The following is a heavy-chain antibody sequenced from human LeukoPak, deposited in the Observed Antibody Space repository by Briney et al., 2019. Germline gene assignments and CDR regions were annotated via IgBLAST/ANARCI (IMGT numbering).Heavy chain of an antibody. D-gene: IGHD5-24*01. J-gene: IGHJ6*02. CDR2: IYYSGST. V-gene: IGHV4-31*03. CDR3: AREPTSRDGYKSHGMDV. Sequence: SETLSLTCTVSSGSISSCGYYWSWIRQHPGKGLEWIGYIYYSGSTYYNPSLKSRVTISVDTSKNQFSLKLSSVTAADTAVYYCAREPTSRDGYKSHGMDVWGQGTTVTVSS. CDR1: SGSISSCGYY.